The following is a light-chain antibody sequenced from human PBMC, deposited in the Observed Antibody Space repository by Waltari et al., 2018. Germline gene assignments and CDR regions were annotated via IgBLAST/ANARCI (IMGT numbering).Light chain of an antibody. Sequence: DIVMTQSPDSVAVSLGERATINCKSSPIVFYSAKNKNNLAWYQQKPGQPPKLLIYWASTRESGVPDRFSGSGSGTDFTLTISSLQAEDVALYYCQQYVSMPLTFGGGTRVEIK. J-gene: IGKJ4*01. CDR3: QQYVSMPLT. CDR1: PIVFYSAKNKNN. V-gene: IGKV4-1*01. CDR2: WAS.